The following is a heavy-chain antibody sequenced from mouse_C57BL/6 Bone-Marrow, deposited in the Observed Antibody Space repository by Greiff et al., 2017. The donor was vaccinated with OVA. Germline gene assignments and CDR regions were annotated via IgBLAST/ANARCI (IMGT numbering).Heavy chain of an antibody. CDR2: IWSGGST. CDR3: ARNGGYSLYFGY. V-gene: IGHV2-2*01. CDR1: GFSLTSYG. J-gene: IGHJ2*01. D-gene: IGHD2-3*01. Sequence: VKLMESGPGLVQPSQSLSITCTVSGFSLTSYGVHWVRQSPGKGLEWLGVIWSGGSTDYKAAFITRLSISKDNSKTQVFFKMNSLQADGTAIYYCARNGGYSLYFGYWGQGATLTVSS.